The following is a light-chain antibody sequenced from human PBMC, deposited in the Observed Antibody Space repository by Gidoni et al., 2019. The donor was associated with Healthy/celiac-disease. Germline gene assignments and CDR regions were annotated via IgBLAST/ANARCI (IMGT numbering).Light chain of an antibody. CDR1: QSISSY. CDR3: QQSYSTPT. V-gene: IGKV1-39*01. J-gene: IGKJ2*01. Sequence: DIQMTPSPSSLSASVGDRVTITCRASQSISSYLNWYQQKPGKAPKILIYAASSLQSGVPSRFSGSGSGTDFTLTISSLQPEDFATYYCQQSYSTPTFXQXTKLEIK. CDR2: AAS.